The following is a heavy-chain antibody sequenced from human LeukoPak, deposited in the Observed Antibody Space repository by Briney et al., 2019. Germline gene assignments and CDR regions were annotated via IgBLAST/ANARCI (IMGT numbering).Heavy chain of an antibody. Sequence: GGSLRLSCAASGFTFSTYAMNWVRQAPGKGLEWVANIKQDGSEKYYVDSVKGRFTISRDNPKNSLYLQMNTLRPEDTAVYYCARGEGLFDSYVDYWGQGTLVTVSS. D-gene: IGHD3-9*01. CDR2: IKQDGSEK. CDR1: GFTFSTYA. J-gene: IGHJ4*02. CDR3: ARGEGLFDSYVDY. V-gene: IGHV3-7*01.